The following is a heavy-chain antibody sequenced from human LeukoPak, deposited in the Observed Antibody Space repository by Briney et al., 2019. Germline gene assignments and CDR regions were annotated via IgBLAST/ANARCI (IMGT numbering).Heavy chain of an antibody. V-gene: IGHV3-48*01. D-gene: IGHD5-18*01. CDR1: GFTLSSYS. J-gene: IGHJ4*02. Sequence: PGGSLRLSCAASGFTLSSYSMNWVRQAPGKGLEWVSYISSSSSTIYYADSVKGRFTISRDNAKNSLYLQMNSLRAEDTAVYYCASLYGDVDTAMVKADYWGQGTLVTVSS. CDR2: ISSSSSTI. CDR3: ASLYGDVDTAMVKADY.